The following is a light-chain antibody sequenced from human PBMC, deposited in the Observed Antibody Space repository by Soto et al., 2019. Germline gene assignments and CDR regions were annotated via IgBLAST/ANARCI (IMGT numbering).Light chain of an antibody. V-gene: IGKV3-20*01. CDR1: QRVSSDY. CDR3: QQYGRSPTWT. Sequence: EIVLTQSPGTLSLSPGERATLSCRASQRVSSDYLAWYQQKLGQAPRLLIYGASSRATGIPDRFSGSGSGTDFTLTISRLEPEDFAVYYCQQYGRSPTWTFGQGTKVEIK. J-gene: IGKJ1*01. CDR2: GAS.